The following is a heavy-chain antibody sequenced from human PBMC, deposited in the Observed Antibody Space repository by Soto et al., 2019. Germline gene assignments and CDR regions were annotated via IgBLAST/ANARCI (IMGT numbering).Heavy chain of an antibody. CDR3: ARMPRYYDVWSGYAQYYYYYYGMDV. Sequence: YGPTLVNPTQTLTLTCTFSGFSLSTSGMCVSWIRQPPGKALEWLARIDWDDDRYYSTSLKTRLTISKETSKNQVVLTMTNTDPVDNATYYFARMPRYYDVWSGYAQYYYYYYGMDVWGQGT. CDR2: IDWDDDR. CDR1: GFSLSTSGMC. V-gene: IGHV2-70*11. D-gene: IGHD3-3*01. J-gene: IGHJ6*02.